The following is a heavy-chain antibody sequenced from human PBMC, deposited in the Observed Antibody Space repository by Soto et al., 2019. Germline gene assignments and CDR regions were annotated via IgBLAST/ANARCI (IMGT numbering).Heavy chain of an antibody. CDR1: GFTFSGSA. D-gene: IGHD1-26*01. CDR2: IRSKANSYPT. Sequence: GGSLRLSCAASGFTFSGSAMHWVRQASGKGLEWVGRIRSKANSYPTSYAASVKGRFTISRDDSENTAYLQMNSLKIEDTAMYYCIRQLGIGGYWGLGTLVTVSS. CDR3: IRQLGIGGY. V-gene: IGHV3-73*01. J-gene: IGHJ4*02.